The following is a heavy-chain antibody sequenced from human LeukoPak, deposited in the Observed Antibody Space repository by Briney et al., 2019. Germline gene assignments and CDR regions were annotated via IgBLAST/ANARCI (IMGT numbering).Heavy chain of an antibody. CDR2: ISSSGSTI. CDR3: ARGKYSFDY. J-gene: IGHJ4*02. V-gene: IGHV3-11*01. CDR1: GFTFSDSY. Sequence: PGGSLRLSCAASGFTFSDSYKSWIRQAPGKGLEYISYISSSGSTIYYADSVKGRFTLSRDNAKNSLSLEMNSLRAEDTAVYYCARGKYSFDYWGQGTLVTVSS.